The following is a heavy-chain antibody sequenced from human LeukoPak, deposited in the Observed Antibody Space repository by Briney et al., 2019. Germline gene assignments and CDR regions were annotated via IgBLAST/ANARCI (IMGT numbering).Heavy chain of an antibody. Sequence: GRSMILSCAASGFTFSNYFMHWVRQPPGKGLEWVADIASDGSHTFYVKSVKGRFTISRDNSKNTLYLQMNSLGPEDTAVYFCARERQDTVIHSGAFDIWGQGTMVTVSS. J-gene: IGHJ3*02. CDR3: ARERQDTVIHSGAFDI. V-gene: IGHV3-30-3*01. D-gene: IGHD2-21*02. CDR2: IASDGSHT. CDR1: GFTFSNYF.